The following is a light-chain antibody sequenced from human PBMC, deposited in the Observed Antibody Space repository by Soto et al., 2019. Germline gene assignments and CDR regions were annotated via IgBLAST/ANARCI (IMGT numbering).Light chain of an antibody. CDR2: GAS. Sequence: EVVMTQSPATLSVTRGERVTLSCRASQSINAHLAWYQKKPGQAPRLLIHGASTRATGIPARFSGSGFGTEFILTISSLQSEDFAVYYCQQYNTWLWTFGQGTKVEIQ. V-gene: IGKV3-15*01. CDR1: QSINAH. CDR3: QQYNTWLWT. J-gene: IGKJ1*01.